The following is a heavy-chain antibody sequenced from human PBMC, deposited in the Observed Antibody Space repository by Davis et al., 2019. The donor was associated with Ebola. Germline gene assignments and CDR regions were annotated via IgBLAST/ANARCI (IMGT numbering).Heavy chain of an antibody. D-gene: IGHD3-3*01. J-gene: IGHJ6*02. Sequence: GESLKISCAASGFTFSSYAMHWVRQAPGKGLEYVSAITSNGGNAYYADSVKGRFTISRDNSKNALYLQMGSLRPEDMGVYYCASRSAPGYYYGMDVWGQGTTVTVSS. CDR1: GFTFSSYA. V-gene: IGHV3-64*02. CDR3: ASRSAPGYYYGMDV. CDR2: ITSNGGNA.